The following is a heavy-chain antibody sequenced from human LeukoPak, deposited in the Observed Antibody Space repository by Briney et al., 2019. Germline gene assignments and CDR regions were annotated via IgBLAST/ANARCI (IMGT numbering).Heavy chain of an antibody. V-gene: IGHV3-21*01. D-gene: IGHD3-3*01. CDR1: GFTFSSYS. J-gene: IGHJ6*03. Sequence: GGSLRLSSAASGFTFSSYSMNWVRQAPGKGLEWVSSISSSSSYIYYADSVKGRFTISRDNAKNSLYLQMNSLRAEDTAVYYCARVYDFWSGYYRSNYYYYMDVWGKGTTVTVSS. CDR3: ARVYDFWSGYYRSNYYYYMDV. CDR2: ISSSSSYI.